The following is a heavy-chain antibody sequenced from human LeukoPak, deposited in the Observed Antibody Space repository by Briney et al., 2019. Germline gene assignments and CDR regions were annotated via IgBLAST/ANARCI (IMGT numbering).Heavy chain of an antibody. Sequence: GGSLRLSCAASGFTLNSYAMSLVRQAPGKGPELDSAISCSGGSTSYEDSVKGRFTISRDNSKNTLYLQMSSLRAEDTAVYYCAKDPWFGELPALDYWGQGTLVTVSS. V-gene: IGHV3-23*01. CDR3: AKDPWFGELPALDY. J-gene: IGHJ4*02. CDR2: ISCSGGST. D-gene: IGHD3-10*01. CDR1: GFTLNSYA.